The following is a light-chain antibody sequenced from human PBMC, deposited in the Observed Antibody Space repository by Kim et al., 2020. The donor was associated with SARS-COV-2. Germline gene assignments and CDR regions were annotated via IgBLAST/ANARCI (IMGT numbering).Light chain of an antibody. J-gene: IGLJ2*01. CDR1: SGNIADNY. CDR2: EDT. CDR3: QSYDISNVI. Sequence: GNTVTISCTRTSGNIADNYVQWYRQRPGSAPTIVIYEDTERPSGVPDRFSGSIDTSSSSASLTISGLKTEDEADYYCQSYDISNVIFGGGTQLTVL. V-gene: IGLV6-57*03.